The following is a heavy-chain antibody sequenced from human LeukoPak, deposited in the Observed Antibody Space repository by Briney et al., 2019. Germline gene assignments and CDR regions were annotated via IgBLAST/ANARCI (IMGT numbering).Heavy chain of an antibody. V-gene: IGHV3-23*01. J-gene: IGHJ4*02. D-gene: IGHD6-19*01. Sequence: GGSLRLSCAASGFTFNTYAMSWVRQAPGKGLEWVSAISDSGGNTYYADSVKGRFTISRDNSKNTLYLQMNSLRAEDTALYYCAKGPGSGWYYFDNWGQGTLATVSS. CDR2: ISDSGGNT. CDR1: GFTFNTYA. CDR3: AKGPGSGWYYFDN.